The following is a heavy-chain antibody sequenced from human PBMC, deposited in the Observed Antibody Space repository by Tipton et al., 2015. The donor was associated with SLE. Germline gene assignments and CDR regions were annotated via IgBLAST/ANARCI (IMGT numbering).Heavy chain of an antibody. CDR2: IDGSGNT. V-gene: IGHV4-59*01. J-gene: IGHJ3*01. CDR1: GGSMRTNY. Sequence: GLVKPSETLSLICNVSGGSMRTNYWSWVRQPPGKGLEWLGYIDGSGNTNYNPSLKSRVTISVDTSKNQFSLKLSSVTAVDTAVYYCARAYGSGSYYSALWGMDVWGQGTMVTVSS. D-gene: IGHD3-10*01. CDR3: ARAYGSGSYYSALWGMDV.